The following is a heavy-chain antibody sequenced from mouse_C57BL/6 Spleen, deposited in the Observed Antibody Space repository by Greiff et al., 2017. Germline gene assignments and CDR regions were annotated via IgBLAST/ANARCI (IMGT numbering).Heavy chain of an antibody. CDR3: AREWSDYFDY. CDR2: ISSGSSTI. CDR1: GFTFSDYG. D-gene: IGHD1-1*02. Sequence: EVHLVESGGGLVKPGGSLKLSCAASGFTFSDYGMHWVRQAPEKGLEWVAYISSGSSTIYYADTVKGRFTISRDNAKNTLFLQMTSLRSEDTAMYYCAREWSDYFDYWGQGTTLTVSS. V-gene: IGHV5-17*01. J-gene: IGHJ2*01.